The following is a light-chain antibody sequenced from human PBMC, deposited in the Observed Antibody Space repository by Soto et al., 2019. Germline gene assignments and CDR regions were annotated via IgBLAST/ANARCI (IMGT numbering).Light chain of an antibody. CDR2: DVT. CDR1: SSDVGGYIY. CDR3: SSYTTSSSYV. V-gene: IGLV2-14*01. Sequence: QSVLTQPASVSGSPGQSITISCTGTSSDVGGYIYVSWYQQHPGKASKLMIYDVTSRPSGVSYRFSGSKSGNTASLTISGLQAEDEADYYCSSYTTSSSYVFGTGTKLTVL. J-gene: IGLJ1*01.